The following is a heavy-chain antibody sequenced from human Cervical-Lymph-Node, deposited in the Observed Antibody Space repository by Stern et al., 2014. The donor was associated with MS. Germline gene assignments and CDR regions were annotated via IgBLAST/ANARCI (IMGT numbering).Heavy chain of an antibody. Sequence: EVQLEESGGTLVQAGRSLSLSCAASGFTFDDYAMHWVRQVPGKGLEWVSGISWNSHNIGYADSVKGRFTISRDNAKKSLYLRMNSLRAEDTALYYCAKDIFSRLKGGYSQNWFDPWGQGTLVTVSS. D-gene: IGHD5-12*01. CDR1: GFTFDDYA. CDR3: AKDIFSRLKGGYSQNWFDP. CDR2: ISWNSHNI. V-gene: IGHV3-9*01. J-gene: IGHJ5*02.